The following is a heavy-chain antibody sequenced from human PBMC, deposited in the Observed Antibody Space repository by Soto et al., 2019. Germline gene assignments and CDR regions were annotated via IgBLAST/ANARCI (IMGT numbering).Heavy chain of an antibody. CDR1: GFTFSSYE. CDR3: ARDHKGGYYYYGMDV. J-gene: IGHJ6*02. CDR2: ISSSGSTI. V-gene: IGHV3-48*03. Sequence: PGGSLRLSCAASGFTFSSYEMNWVPQAPGKGLEWVSYISSSGSTIYYADSVKGRFTISRDNAKNSLYLQMNSLRAEDTAVYYCARDHKGGYYYYGMDVWGQGTTVTVSS.